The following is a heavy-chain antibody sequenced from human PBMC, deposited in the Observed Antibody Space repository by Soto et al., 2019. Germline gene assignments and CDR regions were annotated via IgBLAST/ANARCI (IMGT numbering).Heavy chain of an antibody. CDR3: ARDISPLDY. Sequence: HVQLVQSGAEVKTPGASVKVSCKASGYTFTSDYMHWVRQAPGQGLEWMGIINPSGGNILYAQKFQGRVSMTRDTSTSTVYMELSSLRPEDTAVYYCARDISPLDYWGQGTLVTVSS. CDR2: INPSGGNI. J-gene: IGHJ4*02. CDR1: GYTFTSDY. V-gene: IGHV1-46*01.